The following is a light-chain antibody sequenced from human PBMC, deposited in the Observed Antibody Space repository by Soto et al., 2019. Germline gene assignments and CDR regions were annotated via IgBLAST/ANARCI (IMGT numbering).Light chain of an antibody. J-gene: IGLJ2*01. CDR1: SSDVGGYNY. CDR3: SSYTGSSTLVV. CDR2: EVS. V-gene: IGLV2-14*01. Sequence: QSALTQPASVSGSPGQSITISCTGTSSDVGGYNYVSWYQQHPGKAPKLMIYEVSNRPSGVPNRFSGSKSGNTASLTISGLQAEDEADYYCSSYTGSSTLVVFGGGTKVTVL.